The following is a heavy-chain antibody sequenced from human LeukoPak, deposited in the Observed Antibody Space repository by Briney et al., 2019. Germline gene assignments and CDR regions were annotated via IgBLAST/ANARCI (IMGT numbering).Heavy chain of an antibody. CDR1: GGTFSSYA. D-gene: IGHD6-13*01. Sequence: GASVKVSCKASGGTFSSYAISWVRQAPGQGLEWMGGIIPIFGTANYAQKFQGRVTITADESTSTAYMELSSLRSEDTAVYYCARSDSSSWYASGPFDLWGQGTLVTVSS. CDR2: IIPIFGTA. V-gene: IGHV1-69*13. J-gene: IGHJ5*02. CDR3: ARSDSSSWYASGPFDL.